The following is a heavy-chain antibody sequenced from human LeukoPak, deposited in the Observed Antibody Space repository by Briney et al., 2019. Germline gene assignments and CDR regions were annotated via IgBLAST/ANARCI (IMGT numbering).Heavy chain of an antibody. J-gene: IGHJ3*02. CDR1: GFTFSTYA. CDR3: ARVQVVGANHDAFDI. Sequence: GGSLRLSCAASGFTFSTYAMHWVRQAPGKGLEYVSAISSNGGSTYYANSVTGRFTISRDNSKNTLYLQMGSLRAEDMAVYYCARVQVVGANHDAFDIWGQGTMVTVSS. CDR2: ISSNGGST. V-gene: IGHV3-64*01. D-gene: IGHD1-26*01.